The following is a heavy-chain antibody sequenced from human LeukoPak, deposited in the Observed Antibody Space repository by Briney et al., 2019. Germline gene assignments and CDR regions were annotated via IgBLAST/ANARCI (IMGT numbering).Heavy chain of an antibody. D-gene: IGHD3-3*01. CDR3: ARDRHDFWSGYLFYYYYYYMDV. J-gene: IGHJ6*03. CDR2: IKQDGSEK. V-gene: IGHV3-7*01. Sequence: PGGSLRLSCAASGFTFSNYWMSWVRQAPGKGLEWVANIKQDGSEKYYVDSVKGRFTISRDNAKNSLYLQMNSLRAEDTAVYYCARDRHDFWSGYLFYYYYYYMDVWGKGTTVTVSS. CDR1: GFTFSNYW.